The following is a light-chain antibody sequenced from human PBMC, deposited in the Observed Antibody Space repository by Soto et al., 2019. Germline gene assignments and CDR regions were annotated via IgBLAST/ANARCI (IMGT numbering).Light chain of an antibody. CDR2: DVS. J-gene: IGLJ2*01. CDR3: SSYTSSSTLGV. V-gene: IGLV2-14*01. Sequence: QSVLTQPASVSGSPGQSITISCTGTSSDVGGYNYVSWYQQYPGKAPKLMIYDVSNRPSGVSNRFSGSKSGNTASLTISGLQAEDAADYYCSSYTSSSTLGVFGGGTKLTVL. CDR1: SSDVGGYNY.